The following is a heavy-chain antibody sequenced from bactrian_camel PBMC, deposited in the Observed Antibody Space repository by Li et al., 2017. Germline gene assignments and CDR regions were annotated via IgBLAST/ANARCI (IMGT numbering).Heavy chain of an antibody. V-gene: IGHV3-3*01. CDR1: GLHFSGSC. CDR3: ATDALHGLGSPSN. D-gene: IGHD5*01. Sequence: HVQLVESGGGSVQSGGSLRLSCVVSGLHFSGSCMGWFRQAPGKEREGVATIASRDDMTSYADSVKGRFTISRDNAKNTVCLQMNSLKSEDTALYYCATDALHGLGSPSNWGQGTQVTVS. CDR2: IASRDDMT. J-gene: IGHJ4*01.